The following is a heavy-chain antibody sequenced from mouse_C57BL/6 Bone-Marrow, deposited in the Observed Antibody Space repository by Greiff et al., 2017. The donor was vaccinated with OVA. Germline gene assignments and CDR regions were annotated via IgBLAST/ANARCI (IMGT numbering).Heavy chain of an antibody. J-gene: IGHJ4*01. CDR2: IYPRSGTT. D-gene: IGHD2-5*01. CDR1: GYTFTSYG. CDR3: AAYSNYGMDY. V-gene: IGHV1-81*01. Sequence: QVQLQQSGAELARPGASVQLSCKASGYTFTSYGISWVKQRTGQGLEWIGEIYPRSGTTYYNEQFKGKATLTADKSSSTAYMELRSLTSEDSAVYFCAAYSNYGMDYWGQGTSVTVSS.